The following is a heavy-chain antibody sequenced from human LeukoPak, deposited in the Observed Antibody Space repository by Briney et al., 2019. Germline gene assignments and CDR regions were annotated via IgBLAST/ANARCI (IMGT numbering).Heavy chain of an antibody. J-gene: IGHJ4*02. Sequence: GGSLRLSCTASGFTFRDHAMGWVRQAPGKGLEWVSAISGSGGSTYYADSVKGRFTISRDNSKNTLYLQMNSLRAEDTAVYYCAKDLGYCSGGSCYYDYWGQGTLVTVSS. D-gene: IGHD2-15*01. CDR1: GFTFRDHA. CDR2: ISGSGGST. CDR3: AKDLGYCSGGSCYYDY. V-gene: IGHV3-23*01.